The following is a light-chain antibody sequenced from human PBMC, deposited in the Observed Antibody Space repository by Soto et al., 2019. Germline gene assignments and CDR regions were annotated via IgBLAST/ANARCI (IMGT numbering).Light chain of an antibody. V-gene: IGKV1-13*02. Sequence: AVQLTQSPSSLSASLGDRVTITCRASQDISTALVWYHQKPGEAPKFLMSDASSLEGGVPSSFSGSGSGTDFTLTISSLQPEDFATYYCQQFKSYPLTFGGGTKVDIK. J-gene: IGKJ4*01. CDR1: QDISTA. CDR3: QQFKSYPLT. CDR2: DAS.